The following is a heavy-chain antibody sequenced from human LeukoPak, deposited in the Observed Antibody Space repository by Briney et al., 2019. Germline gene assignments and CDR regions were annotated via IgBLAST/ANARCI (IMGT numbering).Heavy chain of an antibody. V-gene: IGHV3-23*01. J-gene: IGHJ4*02. Sequence: LGGSLRLSCAASGFTFSTFAMIWVRQPPGKGLEWVSSIFPSDGEIHYADSVRGRFTISRDNSKSTLSLQMNSLRAEDTAIYYCATYRQVLLPFESWGQGTLVTVSS. D-gene: IGHD2-8*02. CDR2: IFPSDGEI. CDR1: GFTFSTFA. CDR3: ATYRQVLLPFES.